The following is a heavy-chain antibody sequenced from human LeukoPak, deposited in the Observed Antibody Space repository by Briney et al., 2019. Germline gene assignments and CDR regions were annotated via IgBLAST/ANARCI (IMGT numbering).Heavy chain of an antibody. D-gene: IGHD2-2*02. J-gene: IGHJ4*02. CDR1: GGSISSYY. CDR3: ARESAYCSSTSCYRKYYFDY. V-gene: IGHV4-59*12. CDR2: IFYSGSS. Sequence: SETLSLTCTVSGGSISSYYWSWIRQPPGKGLEWMGYIFYSGSSDSNPSLKSRVTISVDTSKNQFSLKLSSVTAADTAVYYCARESAYCSSTSCYRKYYFDYWGQGTLVTVSS.